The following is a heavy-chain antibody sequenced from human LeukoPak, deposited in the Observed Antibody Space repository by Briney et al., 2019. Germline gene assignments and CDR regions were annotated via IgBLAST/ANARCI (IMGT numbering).Heavy chain of an antibody. Sequence: GGSLRLSCAASGFILSGNAVSWVRQAPGKRPEWVAGIGPDDATFSRASVRGLFTISRDTSQNTMYLQMNSLRAEDTALYYCAKGNLQLGQDACDIWGQGTMVTVSS. J-gene: IGHJ3*02. V-gene: IGHV3-23*02. CDR3: AKGNLQLGQDACDI. D-gene: IGHD5-18*01. CDR2: IGPDDAT. CDR1: GFILSGNA.